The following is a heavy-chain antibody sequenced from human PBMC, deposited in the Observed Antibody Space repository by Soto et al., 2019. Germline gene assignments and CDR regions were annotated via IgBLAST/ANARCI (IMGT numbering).Heavy chain of an antibody. CDR1: GGSISSGGYS. V-gene: IGHV4-30-2*01. D-gene: IGHD5-12*01. J-gene: IGHJ5*02. Sequence: SETLSLTCAVSGGSISSGGYSWSWIRQPPGKGLEWIGYIYHSGSTYYNPSLKSRVTISVDRSKNQFSLKLSSVTAADTAVYYCARGRGGYNFPDWFDPWGQGTLVTVSS. CDR2: IYHSGST. CDR3: ARGRGGYNFPDWFDP.